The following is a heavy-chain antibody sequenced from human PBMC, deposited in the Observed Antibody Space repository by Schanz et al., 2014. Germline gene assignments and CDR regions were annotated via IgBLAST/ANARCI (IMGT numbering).Heavy chain of an antibody. CDR1: GLTFSTHA. V-gene: IGHV3-30*18. Sequence: VQLVESGGGVVQPGRSLRLSCAASGLTFSTHAMHWVGQAPGKGLEWVALVSSDGNNDYYTDSVKGRFTISRDNSKNTVHLQMNSLRAEDTAVYYCAKQHIVRGVIYLNWFDSWGQGTLVTASS. CDR3: AKQHIVRGVIYLNWFDS. CDR2: VSSDGNND. J-gene: IGHJ5*01. D-gene: IGHD3-10*01.